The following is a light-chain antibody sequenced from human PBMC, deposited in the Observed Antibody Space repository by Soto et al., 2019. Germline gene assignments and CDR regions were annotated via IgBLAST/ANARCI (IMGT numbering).Light chain of an antibody. J-gene: IGKJ4*01. CDR2: KAS. CDR1: QTISSW. CDR3: QKYNSAPLT. Sequence: DIQMTQSPSTLSGSVGDRVTITCRASQTISSWLAWYQQKPGKAPKLLIYKASTLQSGVPSRFSGSGSGTDFTLTISSLQPEDAATYYCQKYNSAPLTVGGGTKADSK. V-gene: IGKV1-27*01.